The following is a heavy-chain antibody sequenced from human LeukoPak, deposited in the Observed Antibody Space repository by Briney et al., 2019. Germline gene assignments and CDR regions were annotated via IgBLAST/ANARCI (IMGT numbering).Heavy chain of an antibody. Sequence: AASVKVSCKASGGTFSSYTISWVRQAPGQGLEWMGRIIPILGIANYAQKFQGRVTITADKSTSTAYMELSSLRSEDTAVYYCARAYRSSTSCLPDHDAFDIWGQGTMVTVSS. D-gene: IGHD2-2*01. CDR1: GGTFSSYT. J-gene: IGHJ3*02. V-gene: IGHV1-69*02. CDR2: IIPILGIA. CDR3: ARAYRSSTSCLPDHDAFDI.